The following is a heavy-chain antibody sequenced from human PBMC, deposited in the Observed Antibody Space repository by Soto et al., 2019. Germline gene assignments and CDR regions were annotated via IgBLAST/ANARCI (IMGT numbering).Heavy chain of an antibody. CDR3: AGVPAAIRTLGLFDY. V-gene: IGHV3-48*03. Sequence: GGSLRLSCAASGFTFSSYEMNWVRQAPGKGLEWVSYISSSGSTIYYADSVKGRFTISRDNAKNSLYLQMNSLRAEDTAVYYCAGVPAAIRTLGLFDYWGQGTLVTVSS. CDR1: GFTFSSYE. CDR2: ISSSGSTI. D-gene: IGHD2-2*01. J-gene: IGHJ4*02.